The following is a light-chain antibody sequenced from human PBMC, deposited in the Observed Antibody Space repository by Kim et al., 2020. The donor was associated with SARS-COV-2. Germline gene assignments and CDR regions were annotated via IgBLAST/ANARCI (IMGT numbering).Light chain of an antibody. CDR3: QQYGSSPWT. J-gene: IGKJ1*01. CDR2: GAS. Sequence: DIVLTQSPGTLSLSPGERATLSCRASQSVSNNYLAWYQQKPGQAPRLLIYGASSRATGIPDRFSGSESGTDFTLTISRLEPEDFAVYYCQQYGSSPWTFGQGTKVDIK. CDR1: QSVSNNY. V-gene: IGKV3-20*01.